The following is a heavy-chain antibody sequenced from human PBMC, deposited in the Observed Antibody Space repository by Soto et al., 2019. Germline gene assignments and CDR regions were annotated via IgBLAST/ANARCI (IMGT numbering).Heavy chain of an antibody. V-gene: IGHV3-33*01. D-gene: IGHD4-17*01. CDR1: GFTFSSYG. J-gene: IGHJ6*03. CDR2: IWYDGSNK. Sequence: GGSLRLSCAASGFTFSSYGMHWVRQAPGKGLEWVAVIWYDGSNKYYADSVKGRFTISRDNSKNTLYLQMNSLRAEDTAVYYCARALDYGDNPTPFYYYMDVWGKGTTVTVSS. CDR3: ARALDYGDNPTPFYYYMDV.